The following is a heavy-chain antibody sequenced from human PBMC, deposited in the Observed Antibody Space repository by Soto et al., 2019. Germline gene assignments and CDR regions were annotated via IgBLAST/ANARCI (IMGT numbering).Heavy chain of an antibody. Sequence: GGSLRLSCAASGFTFSSYWMSWVRQAPGKGLEWVANIKQDGSEKYYVDSVKGRFTISRDNAKNSLYLQMNSLRAEDTAVYYCVRIAAAGPRDAFDIWGQGTMVTVSS. J-gene: IGHJ3*02. CDR2: IKQDGSEK. D-gene: IGHD6-13*01. V-gene: IGHV3-7*01. CDR1: GFTFSSYW. CDR3: VRIAAAGPRDAFDI.